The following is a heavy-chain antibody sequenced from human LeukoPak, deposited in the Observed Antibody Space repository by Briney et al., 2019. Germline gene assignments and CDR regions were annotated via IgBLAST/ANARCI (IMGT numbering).Heavy chain of an antibody. Sequence: ASVKVSCKTSGYIFTDYGTNWVRQAPGHGLEWMGWVSPYNGDTKYEQKFQGRVTLTTDTSTSTAYMELRSLRSDDTAVYYCARVGRWLRAFDIWGQGTMITVSS. CDR3: ARVGRWLRAFDI. J-gene: IGHJ3*02. CDR2: VSPYNGDT. CDR1: GYIFTDYG. V-gene: IGHV1-18*01. D-gene: IGHD5-12*01.